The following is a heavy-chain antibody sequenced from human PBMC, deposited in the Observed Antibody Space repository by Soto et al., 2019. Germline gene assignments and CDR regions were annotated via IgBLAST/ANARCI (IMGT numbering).Heavy chain of an antibody. J-gene: IGHJ6*02. CDR1: GGSISSGGYY. Sequence: TVSGGSISSGGYYWSWIRQHPGKGLEWIGYIYYSGSTYYNPSLKSRVTISVDTSKNQFSLKLSSVTAADTAVYYCARGGIVATINYYYGMDVWGQGTTVTVSS. D-gene: IGHD5-12*01. V-gene: IGHV4-31*03. CDR3: ARGGIVATINYYYGMDV. CDR2: IYYSGST.